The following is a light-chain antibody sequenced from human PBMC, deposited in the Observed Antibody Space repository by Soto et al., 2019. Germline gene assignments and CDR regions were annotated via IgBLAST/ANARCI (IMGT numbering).Light chain of an antibody. CDR1: QSVSTY. Sequence: ETVLTQSPATLSLSPGERAILSCRASQSVSTYLAWYQQKPGQAPRLLISDASNRATGIPARFSGSGSGTAFTLTIRSLEPEDFAVYYCQQRSSWPLTFGGGTKVEIK. CDR2: DAS. CDR3: QQRSSWPLT. V-gene: IGKV3-11*01. J-gene: IGKJ4*01.